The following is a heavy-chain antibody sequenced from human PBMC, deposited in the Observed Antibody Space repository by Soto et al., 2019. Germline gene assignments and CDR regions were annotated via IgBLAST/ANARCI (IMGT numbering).Heavy chain of an antibody. Sequence: PGGSLRLSSAASGFTFSDHSMDWVRQAPGKGLDWVGRTRDKANSYTTEYAASVKGRFTISRDDSKNSLYLQMNSLKIEDTAVYYCASLIDDYWGQGTLVTVSS. CDR2: TRDKANSYTT. CDR1: GFTFSDHS. V-gene: IGHV3-72*01. CDR3: ASLIDDY. J-gene: IGHJ4*02.